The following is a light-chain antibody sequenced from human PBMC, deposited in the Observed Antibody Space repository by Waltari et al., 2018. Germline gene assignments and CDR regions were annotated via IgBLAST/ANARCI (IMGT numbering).Light chain of an antibody. CDR1: SSDVVSYNY. V-gene: IGLV2-8*01. J-gene: IGLJ3*02. CDR2: DIT. Sequence: QSALTLPPSASGSPGHAVTISCTGTSSDVVSYNYVAWYRQHPGKAPQLIIYDITERPSGVPNRFSGSMSGNTASLTVSGLQAEDEATYYCSSYSANNNLRVFGGGTKLTVL. CDR3: SSYSANNNLRV.